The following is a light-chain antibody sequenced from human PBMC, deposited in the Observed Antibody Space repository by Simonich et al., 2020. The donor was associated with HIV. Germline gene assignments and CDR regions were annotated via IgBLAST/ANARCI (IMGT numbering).Light chain of an antibody. J-gene: IGKJ1*01. CDR2: GAS. CDR3: QQYNNWWT. V-gene: IGKV3-15*01. Sequence: ELVMTQSPATLSVSPGERATLSCRASQSVNSTLAWYQQKPGQAPRLLIYGASTRATGIPARFSGTGSGTEFTLTISSLQSEDFAVYYCQQYNNWWTFGQGTKVEIK. CDR1: QSVNST.